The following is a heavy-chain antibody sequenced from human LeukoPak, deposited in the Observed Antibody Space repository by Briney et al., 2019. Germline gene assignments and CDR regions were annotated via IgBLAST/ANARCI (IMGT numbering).Heavy chain of an antibody. J-gene: IGHJ4*02. CDR1: GFTFSDYW. CDR2: IDQDGSAE. Sequence: GGSLRLSCAASGFTFSDYWMSWVRQSPGRGLEWVANIDQDGSAEYYVDSVGGRFTVSRDNAKNSLYLQIDSLRAEDTAVYYCARADNYGSILDYWGRGTLVTVSS. CDR3: ARADNYGSILDY. D-gene: IGHD3-10*01. V-gene: IGHV3-7*04.